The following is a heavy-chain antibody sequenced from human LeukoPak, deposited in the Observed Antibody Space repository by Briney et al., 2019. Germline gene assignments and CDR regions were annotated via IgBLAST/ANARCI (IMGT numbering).Heavy chain of an antibody. D-gene: IGHD3-10*01. Sequence: PGGSLRLSCAASGFTFSSYGMHWVRQAPGKGLEWVAVIWYDGSNKYYADSVKGRFTISRDNSKNTLYLQMNSLRAEDTAVYYCARGRRVPLGSGSYYNDYWGQGTLVTVSS. CDR3: ARGRRVPLGSGSYYNDY. V-gene: IGHV3-33*01. CDR1: GFTFSSYG. CDR2: IWYDGSNK. J-gene: IGHJ4*02.